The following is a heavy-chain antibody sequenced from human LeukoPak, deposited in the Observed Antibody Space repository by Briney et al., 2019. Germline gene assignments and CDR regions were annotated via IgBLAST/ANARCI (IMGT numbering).Heavy chain of an antibody. D-gene: IGHD3-22*01. J-gene: IGHJ4*02. Sequence: GGSLRLSCAASGFTFSSYAMSWVRQAPGKGLEWVSAISGSGGSTYYADSVRGRFTISRDNSKNTLYLQMNSLRAEDTAVYYCARVVLDHYYDSSGYLGTLDYWGQGTLVTVSS. V-gene: IGHV3-23*01. CDR3: ARVVLDHYYDSSGYLGTLDY. CDR1: GFTFSSYA. CDR2: ISGSGGST.